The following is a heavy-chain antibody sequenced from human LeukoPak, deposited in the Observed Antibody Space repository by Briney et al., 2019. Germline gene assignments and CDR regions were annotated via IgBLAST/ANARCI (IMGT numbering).Heavy chain of an antibody. J-gene: IGHJ4*02. CDR1: GFIFSDYA. CDR3: AKTKAFTSGFPLDF. V-gene: IGHV3-23*01. CDR2: ISGSGGSI. D-gene: IGHD3-22*01. Sequence: PGGSLRLSCAASGFIFSDYAMSWVRQAPGKGLEWVSSISGSGGSIYDADSVKGRFTISRDNSKNTLYLQMNSLRAEDTAVYYCAKTKAFTSGFPLDFWGQGTLVTASS.